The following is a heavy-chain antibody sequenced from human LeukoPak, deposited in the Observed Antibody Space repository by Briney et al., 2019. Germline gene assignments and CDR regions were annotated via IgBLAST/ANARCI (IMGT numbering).Heavy chain of an antibody. CDR3: ARVTAVAGSSAY. Sequence: SETLSLTCTVSGGSISTYYWSWIRQPPGKGLEWIGYIYYSGSTNYNPSLKSRVTISIDTSKNQFSLKLSSVTAADTAVYHCARVTAVAGSSAYWGQGTLVTVSS. J-gene: IGHJ4*02. CDR2: IYYSGST. D-gene: IGHD6-19*01. V-gene: IGHV4-59*01. CDR1: GGSISTYY.